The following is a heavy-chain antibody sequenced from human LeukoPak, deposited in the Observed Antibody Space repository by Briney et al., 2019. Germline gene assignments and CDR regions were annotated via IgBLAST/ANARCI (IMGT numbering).Heavy chain of an antibody. CDR3: ARVRVIVGATSFDY. Sequence: GGSLRLSCAASGFTVSSNYMSWVRQAPGKGLEWVSVIYSGGSTYYADSVKGRFTISRDNSKNTLYLQMNSLRAEDTAVYYCARVRVIVGATSFDYWGQGTLVTVSS. J-gene: IGHJ4*02. CDR2: IYSGGST. CDR1: GFTVSSNY. D-gene: IGHD1-26*01. V-gene: IGHV3-53*01.